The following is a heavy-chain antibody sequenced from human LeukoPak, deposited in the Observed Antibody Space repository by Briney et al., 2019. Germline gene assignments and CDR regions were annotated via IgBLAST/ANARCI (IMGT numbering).Heavy chain of an antibody. CDR2: INPNSGGT. Sequence: ASVKVSCKASGYTFTGYYMHWVRQAPGQGLEWMGWINPNSGGTNYAQKFQGRVTMTRDTSTSTVYMELSSLRSEDTAVYYCARGWGYCGGDCYSKTFDYWGQGTLVTVSS. D-gene: IGHD2-21*02. J-gene: IGHJ4*02. V-gene: IGHV1-2*02. CDR3: ARGWGYCGGDCYSKTFDY. CDR1: GYTFTGYY.